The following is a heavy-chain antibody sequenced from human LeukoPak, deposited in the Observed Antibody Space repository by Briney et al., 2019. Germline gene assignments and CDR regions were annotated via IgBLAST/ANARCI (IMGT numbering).Heavy chain of an antibody. CDR1: GFTLSAHG. D-gene: IGHD2-2*02. CDR2: LRYDGSNK. V-gene: IGHV3-30*02. CDR3: AKDYSLYCSSASCYTPFDY. J-gene: IGHJ4*02. Sequence: GGAPRLSCAASGFTLSAHGMHRGRPAPGKGLERVGFLRYDGSNKYYADSVKGRFTISRDYSRNMLYLQMDSLRAEDTAFYYCAKDYSLYCSSASCYTPFDYWGQGALVTVSS.